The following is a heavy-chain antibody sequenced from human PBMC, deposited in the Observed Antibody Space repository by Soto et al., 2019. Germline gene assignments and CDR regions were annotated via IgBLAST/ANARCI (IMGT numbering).Heavy chain of an antibody. CDR2: IKSKTDGGTT. Sequence: GGSLRLSCAASGFTFSNAWMSWVRQAPGKGLEWVGRIKSKTDGGTTDYAAPVKGRFTISRDDSKNTLYLQMNSLKTEDTAVYYCTTSVRGYSGYDLDYYYGMDVWGQGTTVTVSS. D-gene: IGHD5-12*01. CDR1: GFTFSNAW. CDR3: TTSVRGYSGYDLDYYYGMDV. J-gene: IGHJ6*02. V-gene: IGHV3-15*01.